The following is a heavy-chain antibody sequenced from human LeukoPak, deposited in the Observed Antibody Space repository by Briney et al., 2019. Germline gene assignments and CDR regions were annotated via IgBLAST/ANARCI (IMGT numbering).Heavy chain of an antibody. CDR3: ARGSTYYDSSGQVPFDY. D-gene: IGHD3-22*01. J-gene: IGHJ4*02. V-gene: IGHV3-48*01. CDR1: GFTFNTYT. Sequence: GGSLRLSCAASGFTFNTYTMDWVRQAPGKGLEWVSYISGSSGIIDYADSVKGRFTISRDNAKNSLYLQMNSLRAEDTAVYYCARGSTYYDSSGQVPFDYWGQGTLVTVSS. CDR2: ISGSSGII.